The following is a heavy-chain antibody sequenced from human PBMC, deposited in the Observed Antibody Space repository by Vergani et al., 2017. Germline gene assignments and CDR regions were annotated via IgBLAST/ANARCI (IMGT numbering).Heavy chain of an antibody. CDR2: INIGGRT. D-gene: IGHD3-22*01. CDR3: AKDNGPGYYDSSGYCDC. Sequence: LVESGGGLVQPGGSLRLSCAASSFSVSSHYMTWVRQAPGKGLEWDSTINIGGRTSYADSVKGRLTLTRDDSKNTMFLQMNNLRAEDTAVYYCAKDNGPGYYDSSGYCDCWGQRTLVSVCS. V-gene: IGHV3-53*01. CDR1: SFSVSSHY. J-gene: IGHJ4*02.